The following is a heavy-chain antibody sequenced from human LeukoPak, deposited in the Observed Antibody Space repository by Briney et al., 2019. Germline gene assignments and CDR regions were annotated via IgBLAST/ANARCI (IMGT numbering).Heavy chain of an antibody. CDR1: GYTFTSYD. Sequence: ASVKVSCKASGYTFTSYDIYWVRQATGQGLEWMGWMNPNSGNTGYAQKFHGRVTMTRNTSISTAYMELSSLRSEDTAVYYCAKARGYSGYDESLFDYWGQGTLVTVSS. CDR2: MNPNSGNT. CDR3: AKARGYSGYDESLFDY. V-gene: IGHV1-8*01. D-gene: IGHD5-12*01. J-gene: IGHJ4*02.